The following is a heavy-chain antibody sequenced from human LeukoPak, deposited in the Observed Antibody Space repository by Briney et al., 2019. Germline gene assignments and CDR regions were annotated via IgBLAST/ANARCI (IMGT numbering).Heavy chain of an antibody. D-gene: IGHD1-1*01. V-gene: IGHV1-2*02. Sequence: APVKVSCKASGYTFTGYYMHWVRQAPGQGLEWMGWINPNSGGTNYAQKFQGRVTMTRDTSISTAYMELSRLRSDDTAVYYCASTRDDSFFYYYFDYWGQGTLVTVSS. J-gene: IGHJ4*02. CDR1: GYTFTGYY. CDR3: ASTRDDSFFYYYFDY. CDR2: INPNSGGT.